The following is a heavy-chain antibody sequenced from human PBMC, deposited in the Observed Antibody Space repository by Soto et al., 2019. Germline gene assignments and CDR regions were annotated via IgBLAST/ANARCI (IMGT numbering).Heavy chain of an antibody. J-gene: IGHJ4*02. CDR1: GGSISRGGYS. D-gene: IGHD2-15*01. CDR2: IYYSGST. V-gene: IGHV4-31*03. Sequence: QVQLQESGPGLVEPSQSLSLTCTVSGGSISRGGYSWSWIRQHPGKGLEWIGYIYYSGSTYYNPSLKSGVTIAVDTSKNQFSVELSSVTAADTAVYYCARGGYCSGGSCYLGPLVYWGQGTLVTVSS. CDR3: ARGGYCSGGSCYLGPLVY.